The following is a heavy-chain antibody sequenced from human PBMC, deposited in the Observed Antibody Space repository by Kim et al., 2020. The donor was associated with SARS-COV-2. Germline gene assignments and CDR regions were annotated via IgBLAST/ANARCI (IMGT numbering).Heavy chain of an antibody. CDR3: ARVSFDAFDF. V-gene: IGHV4-59*03. Sequence: TNYSPSLRGRVTIWQDASKNQFSLRLSSVTAADTAVYFCARVSFDAFDFWGQGTTVIVSS. CDR2: T. J-gene: IGHJ3*01.